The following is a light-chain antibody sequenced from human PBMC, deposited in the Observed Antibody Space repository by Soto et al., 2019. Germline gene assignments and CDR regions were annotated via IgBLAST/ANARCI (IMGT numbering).Light chain of an antibody. CDR2: GAS. V-gene: IGKV3-20*01. J-gene: IGKJ1*01. CDR1: QSAGSSF. CDR3: QHYET. Sequence: IVLTQSPGTLSLSPGDRGTLSCRASQSAGSSFLAWYQQKPGQAPRLLIYGASSRATGIPDRFRGSGSGTDVTLXISRLEPEDFAVYYCQHYETFGQGTKVDTK.